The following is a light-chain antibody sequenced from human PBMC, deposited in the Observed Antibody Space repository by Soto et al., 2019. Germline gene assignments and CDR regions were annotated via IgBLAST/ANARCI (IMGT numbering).Light chain of an antibody. J-gene: IGKJ1*01. CDR3: QQYGSSPWT. V-gene: IGKV3-20*01. Sequence: EIVLTQSPGTLSLSPGERATLSCRASKSVSSSYLAWYQQKPGQAPRLLIYGASSRATCIPVGFSGSGSGTDFTLIISRLEPEDFAVYYCQQYGSSPWTFGQGTKVEIK. CDR1: KSVSSSY. CDR2: GAS.